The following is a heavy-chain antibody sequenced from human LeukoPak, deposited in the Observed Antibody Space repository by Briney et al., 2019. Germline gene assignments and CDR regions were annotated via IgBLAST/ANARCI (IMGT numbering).Heavy chain of an antibody. Sequence: PGGSLRLSCAASGFTFSSYSMNWVRQAPGKGLEWVSSISSSSSYIYYADSVKGRFTISRDNAKNSLYLQMNSLRAEDTAVYYCARVVRACTNGVCYRGDDYWGQGTLVTVSS. V-gene: IGHV3-21*01. J-gene: IGHJ4*02. CDR3: ARVVRACTNGVCYRGDDY. CDR1: GFTFSSYS. CDR2: ISSSSSYI. D-gene: IGHD2-8*01.